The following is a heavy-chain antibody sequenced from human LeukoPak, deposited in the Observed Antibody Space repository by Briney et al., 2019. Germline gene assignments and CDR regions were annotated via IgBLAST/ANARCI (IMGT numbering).Heavy chain of an antibody. CDR1: GSTFDDYA. CDR2: ISWNSGSI. V-gene: IGHV3-9*01. CDR3: AREYCSSTSCYGMDV. D-gene: IGHD2-2*01. J-gene: IGHJ6*02. Sequence: GGSLRLSCAASGSTFDDYAMHWVRQAPGKGLEWVSGISWNSGSIGYADSVKGRFTISRDNSKNTLYLQMNSLRAEDTAVYYCAREYCSSTSCYGMDVWGQGTTVTVSS.